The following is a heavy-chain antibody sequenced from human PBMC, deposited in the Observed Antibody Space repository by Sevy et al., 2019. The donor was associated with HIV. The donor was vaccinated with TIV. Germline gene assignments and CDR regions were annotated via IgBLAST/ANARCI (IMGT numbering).Heavy chain of an antibody. CDR1: GFTFSDYC. D-gene: IGHD3-22*01. CDR2: ISRSGTTI. CDR3: ARENTMIEEPGWFDP. V-gene: IGHV3-11*01. J-gene: IGHJ5*02. Sequence: GGSLRLSCAASGFTFSDYCMSWIRQAPGKGLEWVSYISRSGTTINYADSVKGRFTISRDNAKNSLYLQMNSLRAEDTAVYYCARENTMIEEPGWFDPWGQGTLVTVSS.